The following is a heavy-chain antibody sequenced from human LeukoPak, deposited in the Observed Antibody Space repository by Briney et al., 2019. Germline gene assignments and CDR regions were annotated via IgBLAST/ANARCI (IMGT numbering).Heavy chain of an antibody. CDR2: IIPIFGTA. V-gene: IGHV1-69*05. J-gene: IGHJ5*02. CDR3: ARELHNWFDP. CDR1: GGTFSSYA. Sequence: GASVKVSCKASGGTFSSYAISWVRQALGQGLEWMGGIIPIFGTANYAQKFQGRVTITTDESTSTAYMELSSLRSEDTAVYYCARELHNWFDPWGQGTLVTVSS.